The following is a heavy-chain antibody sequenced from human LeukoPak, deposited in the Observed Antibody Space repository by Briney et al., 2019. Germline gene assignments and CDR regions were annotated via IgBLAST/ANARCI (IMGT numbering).Heavy chain of an antibody. CDR1: GYSISSNYY. CDR3: ARLWFSSSWQPYYFDY. D-gene: IGHD6-13*01. J-gene: IGHJ4*02. Sequence: SETLSLTCAVSGYSISSNYYWGWIRQPPGKGLECIGSIYHSGSTYYNPSLKSRVTMSLDTSKNQFSLKPSSVTAADTAVYYCARLWFSSSWQPYYFDYWGQGTLVTVSS. CDR2: IYHSGST. V-gene: IGHV4-38-2*01.